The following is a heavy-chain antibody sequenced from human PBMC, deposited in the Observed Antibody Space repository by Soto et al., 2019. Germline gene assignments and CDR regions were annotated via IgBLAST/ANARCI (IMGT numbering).Heavy chain of an antibody. CDR2: IYPGDSDT. Sequence: RGESLKISCKGSGYSFTSYWIGWVRQMPGKGLEWMGIIYPGDSDTRYSPSFQGQVTISADKSISTAYLQWSSLKASDTAMYYCARHGSGSFLFYYYYGMDVWGQGTTVTVSS. J-gene: IGHJ6*02. CDR3: ARHGSGSFLFYYYYGMDV. CDR1: GYSFTSYW. V-gene: IGHV5-51*01. D-gene: IGHD1-26*01.